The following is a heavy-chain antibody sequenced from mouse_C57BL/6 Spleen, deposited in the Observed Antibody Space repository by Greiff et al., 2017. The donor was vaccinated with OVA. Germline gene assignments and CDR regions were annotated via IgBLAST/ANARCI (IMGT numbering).Heavy chain of an antibody. CDR3: ARPSRTAQDYAMDY. CDR1: GFSLTSYG. J-gene: IGHJ4*01. CDR2: IWSDGST. Sequence: QVQLKQSGPGLVAPSQSLSITCTVSGFSLTSYGVHWVRQPPGKGLEWLVVIWSDGSTTYNSALKSRLSISKDNSKSQVFLKMNSLQTDDTAMYYCARPSRTAQDYAMDYWGQGTSVTVSS. D-gene: IGHD3-2*02. V-gene: IGHV2-6*03.